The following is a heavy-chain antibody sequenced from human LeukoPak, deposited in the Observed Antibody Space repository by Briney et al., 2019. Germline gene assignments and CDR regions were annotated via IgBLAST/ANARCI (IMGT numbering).Heavy chain of an antibody. V-gene: IGHV3-33*01. CDR2: IWYDGSNK. Sequence: PGGSLRLSCAASGFTFSSYGMHWVRQAPGKGLEWVAVIWYDGSNKYYADSVKGRFTISRDNSKNTLYLQMNSLRAEDTAVYYCASLGYCSSTSCPDYYYGMDVWGQGTTVTVSS. CDR3: ASLGYCSSTSCPDYYYGMDV. D-gene: IGHD2-2*01. J-gene: IGHJ6*02. CDR1: GFTFSSYG.